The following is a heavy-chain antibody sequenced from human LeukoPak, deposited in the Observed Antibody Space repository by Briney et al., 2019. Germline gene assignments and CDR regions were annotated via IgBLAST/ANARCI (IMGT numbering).Heavy chain of an antibody. J-gene: IGHJ4*02. D-gene: IGHD2-2*01. CDR2: ISAQHGQT. Sequence: ASVKVSCKTSGYSENFYGITWVRQVAGQGLEWMGWISAQHGQTEYAPNSQDRVTMTTHTYTNTAYMELRSLRSDDTAVYYCAGSLGYCTSNFCYLKYWGQGTLVTVSS. V-gene: IGHV1-18*01. CDR3: AGSLGYCTSNFCYLKY. CDR1: GYSENFYG.